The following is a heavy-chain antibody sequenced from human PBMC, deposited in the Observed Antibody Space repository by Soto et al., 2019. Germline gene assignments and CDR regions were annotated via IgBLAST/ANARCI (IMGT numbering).Heavy chain of an antibody. Sequence: QVQLVESGGGVVQPGRSLRLSCAASGFTFSSYGMHWVRQAPGKGLEWVAVIWYDGSNKYYADSVKGRFTISRDNSKNTLYLQMNSLRAEDTAVYYWARGGKTGTTRGGGFDLWGRGTLVTVSS. V-gene: IGHV3-33*01. J-gene: IGHJ2*01. CDR3: ARGGKTGTTRGGGFDL. D-gene: IGHD4-17*01. CDR1: GFTFSSYG. CDR2: IWYDGSNK.